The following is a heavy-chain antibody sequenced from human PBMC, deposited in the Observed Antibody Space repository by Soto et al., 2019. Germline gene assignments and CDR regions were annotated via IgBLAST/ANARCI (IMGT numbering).Heavy chain of an antibody. Sequence: QVQLVESGGGVVQPGRSLRLSCAASGFTFSTCGMHWVRQAPGKGLEWVALTSYHGNKEYYADSVKGRFTISRDNSKNTLYLQMNSLRAEDTAVYYCAKDIGYSGYEVWDFDLWGRGNLVTVSS. CDR3: AKDIGYSGYEVWDFDL. CDR1: GFTFSTCG. CDR2: TSYHGNKE. D-gene: IGHD5-12*01. J-gene: IGHJ2*01. V-gene: IGHV3-30*18.